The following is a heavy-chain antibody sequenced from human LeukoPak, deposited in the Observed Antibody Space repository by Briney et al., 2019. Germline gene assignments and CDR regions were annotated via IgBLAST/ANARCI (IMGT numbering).Heavy chain of an antibody. CDR2: IIPIFGTV. V-gene: IGHV1-69*01. J-gene: IGHJ4*02. Sequence: GSSVKVSCKASGGTLNTYGISWVRQAPGQGLEWMGGIIPIFGTVNYAWKFQGRVTITADESTSTAYVELSSLRSEDTAVYYCARGIVGVTDYFDYWGQGTLVTVSS. D-gene: IGHD1-26*01. CDR3: ARGIVGVTDYFDY. CDR1: GGTLNTYG.